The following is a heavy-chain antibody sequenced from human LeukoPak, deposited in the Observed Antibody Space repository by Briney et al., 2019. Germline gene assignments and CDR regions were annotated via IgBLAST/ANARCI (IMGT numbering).Heavy chain of an antibody. V-gene: IGHV1-24*01. CDR1: GYTLTELF. J-gene: IGHJ1*01. CDR2: FDPEDGET. D-gene: IGHD3-9*01. CDR3: ATDSGLSTYYDILTGYYNVEYFQH. Sequence: HVASVKVSCKVSGYTLTELFMHWVRQAPGKGLEWMGGFDPEDGETIYAQKFQGRVTMTEDTSTDTAYMELSSLRSEDTAVYYCATDSGLSTYYDILTGYYNVEYFQHWGQGTLVTVSS.